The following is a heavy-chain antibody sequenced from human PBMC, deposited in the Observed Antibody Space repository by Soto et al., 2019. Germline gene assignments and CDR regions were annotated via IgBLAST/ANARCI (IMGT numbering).Heavy chain of an antibody. CDR2: IIPILGIA. Sequence: ASVKVSCKASGGTFSSYTISWVRQAPGQGLEWMGRIIPILGIANYAQKFQGRVTITADKSTSTAYMELSSLRSEDTAVYYCAISIASACMDNSYYYMYVCGKRSTVTVSS. V-gene: IGHV1-69*02. D-gene: IGHD6-13*01. CDR3: AISIASACMDNSYYYMYV. J-gene: IGHJ6*03. CDR1: GGTFSSYT.